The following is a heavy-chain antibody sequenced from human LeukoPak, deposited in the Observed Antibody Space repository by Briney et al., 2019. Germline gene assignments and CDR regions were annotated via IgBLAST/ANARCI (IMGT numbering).Heavy chain of an antibody. Sequence: PGGSLRLSCAASGFTFTTYWMSWVRQAPGKGLEWVSSISSSSSYIYYADSVKGRFTISRDNAKNSLYLQMNSLRAEDTAVYYCARGCQLRGFDYGGQGTRITV. V-gene: IGHV3-21*01. J-gene: IGHJ4*02. CDR2: ISSSSSYI. D-gene: IGHD1-1*01. CDR1: GFTFTTYW. CDR3: ARGCQLRGFDY.